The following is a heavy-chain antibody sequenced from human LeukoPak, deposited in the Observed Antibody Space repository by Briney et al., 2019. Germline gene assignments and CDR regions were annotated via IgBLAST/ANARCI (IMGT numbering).Heavy chain of an antibody. D-gene: IGHD3-3*01. V-gene: IGHV4-59*01. CDR2: IYYSGST. CDR3: EGSGRSTIFGLIDAFDI. CDR1: GGSSSSYY. J-gene: IGHJ3*02. Sequence: SETLSLTCSVSGGSSSSYYCSWIRQPPGKGLDWIAYIYYSGSTNYNPSLKSRVTISVDTSKNQFSLKLTSVTAADTAVYYCEGSGRSTIFGLIDAFDIWGQGTMVTVSS.